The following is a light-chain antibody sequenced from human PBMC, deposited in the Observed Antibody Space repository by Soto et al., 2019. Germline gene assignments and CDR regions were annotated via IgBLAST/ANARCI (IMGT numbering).Light chain of an antibody. J-gene: IGLJ1*01. V-gene: IGLV2-14*01. Sequence: QSALTQPASVSGPPGQSITISCTGTSSDVGGYNYVSWYQQHPGKAPKLMIYAVSNRPSGVSNRFSGSKSGNTATLTISGLQAEDEADYYCCSYTVSGTYVFGTGTKVT. CDR2: AVS. CDR1: SSDVGGYNY. CDR3: CSYTVSGTYV.